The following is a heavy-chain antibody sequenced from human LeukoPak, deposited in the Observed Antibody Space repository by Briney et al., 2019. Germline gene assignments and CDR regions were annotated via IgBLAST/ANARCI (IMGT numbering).Heavy chain of an antibody. J-gene: IGHJ6*03. CDR3: GRAGFGTAYNRFYYYMDV. CDR1: NYPITSDYY. V-gene: IGHV4-38-2*01. D-gene: IGHD3-16*01. Sequence: SETLSLTCAVSNYPITSDYYWVWIRQPPGQGLEWIGQIFHSGIAHYNPSLKSRVTMSVDTSRSQFSVNLNSVTAADTAVYFCGRAGFGTAYNRFYYYMDVWGKGTTVTVSS. CDR2: IFHSGIA.